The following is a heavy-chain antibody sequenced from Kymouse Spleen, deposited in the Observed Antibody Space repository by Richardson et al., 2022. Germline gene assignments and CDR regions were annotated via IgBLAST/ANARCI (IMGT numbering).Heavy chain of an antibody. J-gene: IGHJ6*02. D-gene: IGHD6-19*01. Sequence: QVQLVQSGAEVKKPGASVKVSCKASGYTFTSYGISWVRQAPGQGLEWMGWISAYNGNTNYAQKLQGRVTMTTDTSTSTAYMELRSLRSDDTAVYYCAREDSSGLYYYYYYGMDVWGQGTTVTVSS. CDR3: AREDSSGLYYYYYYGMDV. CDR2: ISAYNGNT. V-gene: IGHV1-18*01. CDR1: GYTFTSYG.